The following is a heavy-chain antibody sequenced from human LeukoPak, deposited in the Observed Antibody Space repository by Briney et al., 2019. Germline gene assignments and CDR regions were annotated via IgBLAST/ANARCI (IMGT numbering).Heavy chain of an antibody. CDR2: INHSGST. J-gene: IGHJ2*01. Sequence: PSETLSLTCAVYGGSFSGYYWSWIRQPPGKGLEWIGEINHSGSTNYNPSLKSRVTISVDTSKNQFSLKLSSVTAADTAVYYCARASRRVEAVTTLDRYFDLWGRGTLVTVSS. V-gene: IGHV4-34*01. D-gene: IGHD4-17*01. CDR3: ARASRRVEAVTTLDRYFDL. CDR1: GGSFSGYY.